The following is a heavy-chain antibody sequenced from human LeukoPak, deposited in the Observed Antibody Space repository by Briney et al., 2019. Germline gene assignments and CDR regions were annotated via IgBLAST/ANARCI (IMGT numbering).Heavy chain of an antibody. V-gene: IGHV3-30-3*01. CDR1: GVIFINYA. J-gene: IGHJ4*02. CDR2: ISYDGSNK. CDR3: ARAGRADGDYHYFDY. Sequence: GGSLRLSCAASGVIFINYAIHWVRQAPGKGLEWVAAISYDGSNKYYADSVRGRLTISRDNSKNTLYLQMNGLRAEDTAVYYCARAGRADGDYHYFDYWGQGTLVTVSS. D-gene: IGHD4-17*01.